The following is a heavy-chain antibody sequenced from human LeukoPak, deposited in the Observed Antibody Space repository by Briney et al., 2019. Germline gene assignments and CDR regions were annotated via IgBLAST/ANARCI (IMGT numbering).Heavy chain of an antibody. CDR1: GGTFSSYA. CDR3: ARAGQQLEDWFDP. J-gene: IGHJ5*02. V-gene: IGHV1-69*05. D-gene: IGHD6-13*01. Sequence: SVKVSCKASGGTFSSYAISWVRQAPGQGLEWMGGIIPIFGTANYAQKFQGRVTMTRNTSISTAYMELSGLRSENTAVYYCARAGQQLEDWFDPWGQGTLVTVSS. CDR2: IIPIFGTA.